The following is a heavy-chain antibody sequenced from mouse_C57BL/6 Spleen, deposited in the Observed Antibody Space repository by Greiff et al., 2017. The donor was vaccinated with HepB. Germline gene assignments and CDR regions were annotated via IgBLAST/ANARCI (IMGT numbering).Heavy chain of an antibody. J-gene: IGHJ2*01. CDR3: AGSGHYYGSSQYYFDY. Sequence: QVQLQQPGAELVKPGASVKLSCKASGYTFTSYWITWVKQRPGQGLEWIGDIYPGSGSTNYNEKFKSKATLTVDTSSSTAYMQLSSLTSEDSAVYYCAGSGHYYGSSQYYFDYWGQGTTLTVSS. CDR1: GYTFTSYW. V-gene: IGHV1-55*01. D-gene: IGHD1-1*01. CDR2: IYPGSGST.